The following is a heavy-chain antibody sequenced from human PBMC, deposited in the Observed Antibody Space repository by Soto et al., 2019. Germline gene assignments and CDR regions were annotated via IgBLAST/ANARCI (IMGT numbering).Heavy chain of an antibody. D-gene: IGHD3-10*01. J-gene: IGHJ6*02. V-gene: IGHV4-34*01. CDR2: INHSGST. Sequence: TSETLSLTCAVYGGSFSGYYWSWIRQPPGKGLEWIGEINHSGSTNYNPSLKSRVTISVDTSKNQFSLKLSSVTAADTAVYYCGRYLAMVRRGLVYYYAMDVWGQGTTVTVSS. CDR3: GRYLAMVRRGLVYYYAMDV. CDR1: GGSFSGYY.